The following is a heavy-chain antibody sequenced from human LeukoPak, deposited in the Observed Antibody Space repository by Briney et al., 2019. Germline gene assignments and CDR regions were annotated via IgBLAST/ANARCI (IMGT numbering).Heavy chain of an antibody. V-gene: IGHV1-8*01. CDR2: MNPNSGST. CDR3: ARDGPIVVVPAASNFDY. Sequence: GASVKVSCKASGYTFTSYDINWVRQATGQGLEWMGWMNPNSGSTGYAQKFQGRVTMTRNTSISTAYMELSSLRSEDTAVYYCARDGPIVVVPAASNFDYWGQGTLVTVSS. CDR1: GYTFTSYD. J-gene: IGHJ4*02. D-gene: IGHD2-2*01.